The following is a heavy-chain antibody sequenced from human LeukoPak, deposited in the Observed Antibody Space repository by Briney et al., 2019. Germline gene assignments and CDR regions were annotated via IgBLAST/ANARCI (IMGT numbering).Heavy chain of an antibody. D-gene: IGHD3-3*01. V-gene: IGHV3-30-3*01. J-gene: IGHJ4*02. Sequence: GGSLRLSCAASGFTFSSYAMHWVRQAPGKGLEWVAVISYDGSNKYYADSVKGRFTISRDNAKNSLYLQMNSLRAEDTAVYYCATLGITIFGVVERHWDYWGQGTLVTVSS. CDR1: GFTFSSYA. CDR3: ATLGITIFGVVERHWDY. CDR2: ISYDGSNK.